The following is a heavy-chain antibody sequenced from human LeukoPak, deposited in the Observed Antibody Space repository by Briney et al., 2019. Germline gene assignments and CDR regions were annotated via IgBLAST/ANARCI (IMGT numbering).Heavy chain of an antibody. J-gene: IGHJ6*03. D-gene: IGHD5-18*01. V-gene: IGHV1-69*13. CDR1: GGTFSSYA. CDR3: ARDRGYSYAKKSSNYYYMDV. Sequence: GASVKVSCKASGGTFSSYAISWVRQAPGQGLEWMGGIIPIFGTANYAQKFQGRVTITADESTSTAYMELSSLRSEDTAVYYCARDRGYSYAKKSSNYYYMDVWGKGTSVTISS. CDR2: IIPIFGTA.